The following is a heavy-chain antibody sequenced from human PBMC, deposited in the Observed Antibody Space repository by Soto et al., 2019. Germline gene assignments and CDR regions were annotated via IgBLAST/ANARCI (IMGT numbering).Heavy chain of an antibody. CDR1: GGTFSSYA. V-gene: IGHV1-69*10. D-gene: IGHD2-2*01. Sequence: SVKVSCKASGGTFSSYAISWVRQAPGQGLEWMGGIIPIFGIANYAQKFQGRVTITADKSTSTAYMELSSLRSEDTAVYYCASPVECSTTSCIRWGQGTLVTVSS. CDR2: IIPIFGIA. CDR3: ASPVECSTTSCIR. J-gene: IGHJ4*02.